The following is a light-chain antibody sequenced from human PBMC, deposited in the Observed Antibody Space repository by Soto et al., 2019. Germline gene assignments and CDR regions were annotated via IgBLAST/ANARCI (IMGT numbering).Light chain of an antibody. CDR2: QDS. CDR1: KLGYKY. Sequence: SYELTQPPSVSVSPGQTASITCSGDKLGYKYACWYQQKPGQSPVLVIYQDSKRPSGIPERFSGSNSGNTATLTISGTQAMDEADYYCQAWDSSLVVFVGGTKLTVL. CDR3: QAWDSSLVV. J-gene: IGLJ2*01. V-gene: IGLV3-1*01.